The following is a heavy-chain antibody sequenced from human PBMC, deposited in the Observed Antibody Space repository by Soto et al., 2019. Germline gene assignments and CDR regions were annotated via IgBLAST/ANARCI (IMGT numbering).Heavy chain of an antibody. CDR1: DGSISSGCYY. Sequence: QVQLQESGPGLVTPSQTLSLPCTVSDGSISSGCYYWSWIRQHPGKVLEWIGYIYDSGSTYYNPSLKSRVTISVDASKNQFSLELSSVTAADTAVDYWASTVVVATYEYYYCRDVWGQGTTITFSS. D-gene: IGHD2-15*01. V-gene: IGHV4-31*03. CDR3: ASTVVVATYEYYYCRDV. J-gene: IGHJ6*02. CDR2: IYDSGST.